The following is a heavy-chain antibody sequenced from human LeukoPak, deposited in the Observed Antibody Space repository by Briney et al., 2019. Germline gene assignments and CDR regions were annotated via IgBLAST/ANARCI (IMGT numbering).Heavy chain of an antibody. D-gene: IGHD5-18*01. CDR3: ARRGPDTAMVDYFDY. CDR2: INHSGST. Sequence: PSETLSLTCAVYGGSFSGYYWSWIRQPPGKGLEWIGEINHSGSTNYNPSLKSRVTISVDTSKNQFSLKLSSVTAADTAVYYCARRGPDTAMVDYFDYWGQGTLVTVSS. V-gene: IGHV4-34*01. CDR1: GGSFSGYY. J-gene: IGHJ4*02.